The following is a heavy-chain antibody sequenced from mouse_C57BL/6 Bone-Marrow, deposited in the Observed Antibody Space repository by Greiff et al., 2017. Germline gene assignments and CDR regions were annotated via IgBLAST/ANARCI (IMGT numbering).Heavy chain of an antibody. CDR2: INPNNGGT. V-gene: IGHV1-26*01. CDR3: ARYRYGSRGDY. D-gene: IGHD1-1*01. Sequence: VQLQQSGPELVKPGASVKISCKASGYTFTDYYMNWVKQSHGKSLEWIGDINPNNGGTSYNQKFKGKATLTVDKSSSTAYMELRSLTSEDSAVYYCARYRYGSRGDYWGQGTTLTVSS. CDR1: GYTFTDYY. J-gene: IGHJ2*01.